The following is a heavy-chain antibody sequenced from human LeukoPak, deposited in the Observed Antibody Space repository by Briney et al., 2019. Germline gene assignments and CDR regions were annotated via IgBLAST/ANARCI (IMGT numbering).Heavy chain of an antibody. J-gene: IGHJ4*02. V-gene: IGHV3-48*03. CDR1: GFTFSTYE. D-gene: IGHD3-22*01. CDR3: ASDNYDSSGPYYFDY. Sequence: GGTLRLSCAASGFTFSTYEMTWVRQSPGEGLEWVSYISSSGSTIYYADSVKGRFTISRDNARNSLYLQMNSLRAEDTAVYYCASDNYDSSGPYYFDYWGQGTLVTVSS. CDR2: ISSSGSTI.